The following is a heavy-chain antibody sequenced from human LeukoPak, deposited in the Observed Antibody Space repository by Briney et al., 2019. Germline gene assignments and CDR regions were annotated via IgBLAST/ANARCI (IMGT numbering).Heavy chain of an antibody. CDR2: ISVSDDST. Sequence: GGSLRLSCAASGFTSSDYTMNWVRQSPGKGLEWVSGISVSDDSTYYADSVKGRFTISRDTSNNMLYLQMNSLRAEDTAVYYCARDRYCVSTNCPYDCWGQGIPVTVSS. V-gene: IGHV3-23*01. D-gene: IGHD2-2*01. CDR3: ARDRYCVSTNCPYDC. CDR1: GFTSSDYT. J-gene: IGHJ4*02.